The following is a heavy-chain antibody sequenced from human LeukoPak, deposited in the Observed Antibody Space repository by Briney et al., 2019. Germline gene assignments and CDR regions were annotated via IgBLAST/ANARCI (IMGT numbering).Heavy chain of an antibody. V-gene: IGHV4-59*01. D-gene: IGHD3-22*01. J-gene: IGHJ3*02. CDR1: GGSISSYY. CDR2: IDYSGST. Sequence: PSETLSLTCTVSGGSISSYYWSWIRQPPGKGLEWIVYIDYSGSTNYNPSLKSRVTISVDTSKSQFSLKLSSVTAADTAVYYCAREVAPYDSSGYYLRKGAFDIWGQGTMVTVSS. CDR3: AREVAPYDSSGYYLRKGAFDI.